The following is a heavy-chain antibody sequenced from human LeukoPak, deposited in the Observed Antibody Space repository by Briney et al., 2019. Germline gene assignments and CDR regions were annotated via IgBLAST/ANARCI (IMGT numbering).Heavy chain of an antibody. D-gene: IGHD3-22*01. CDR1: GFTLSTYG. CDR2: MSYDGKSE. CDR3: ATGNYYDSRGYYTFGH. V-gene: IGHV3-30*03. J-gene: IGHJ1*01. Sequence: GGSLRLSCAASGFTLSTYGMHWVRQAPGKGLEWVAMMSYDGKSEYYGDSVKGRFAISRDNSNNALYLQMNSLRAEDTAVYYCATGNYYDSRGYYTFGHWGQGTLVTVSS.